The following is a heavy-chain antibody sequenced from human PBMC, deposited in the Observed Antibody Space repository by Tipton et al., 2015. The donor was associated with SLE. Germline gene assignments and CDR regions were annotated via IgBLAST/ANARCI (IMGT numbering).Heavy chain of an antibody. J-gene: IGHJ4*02. V-gene: IGHV4-39*07. D-gene: IGHD6-13*01. Sequence: TLSLTCTVSGDSISNSDYYWGWIRQPPGKGLEWIGNIHHSGRTYYNPSLNSRPTMSVDTSNNQLSLRLSSVTAADTAVYYCAREGRQQQLVRAHFDYWGQGTLVTVSS. CDR2: IHHSGRT. CDR1: GDSISNSDYY. CDR3: AREGRQQQLVRAHFDY.